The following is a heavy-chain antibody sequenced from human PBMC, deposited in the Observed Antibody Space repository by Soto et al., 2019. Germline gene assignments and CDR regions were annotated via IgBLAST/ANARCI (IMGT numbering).Heavy chain of an antibody. D-gene: IGHD5-18*01. Sequence: GGSLRLSCAASGFPFSSYSMSWVRTAPGKGLEWVSVISGSDDSTYYADSVKGRFTISRDNSKNTLYLQMNSLRAEDTAVYYCAKDLLGYSYGSEYFDYWGQGTLVTVSS. CDR2: ISGSDDST. J-gene: IGHJ4*02. V-gene: IGHV3-23*01. CDR1: GFPFSSYS. CDR3: AKDLLGYSYGSEYFDY.